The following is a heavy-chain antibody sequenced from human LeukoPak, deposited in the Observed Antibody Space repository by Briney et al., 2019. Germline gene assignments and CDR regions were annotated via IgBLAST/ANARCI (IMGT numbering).Heavy chain of an antibody. D-gene: IGHD3-22*01. CDR3: ARGPRYDSSGYPFDY. CDR2: LYSDGNT. V-gene: IGHV3-53*01. CDR1: GFTVSSNY. Sequence: GGSLRLSCAASGFTVSSNYMSWVRQAPGKGLEWVSVLYSDGNTYYADSVKGRFTISRDNSRNTLYLQMNSPRAEDTAVYYCARGPRYDSSGYPFDYWGQGTLVTVSS. J-gene: IGHJ4*02.